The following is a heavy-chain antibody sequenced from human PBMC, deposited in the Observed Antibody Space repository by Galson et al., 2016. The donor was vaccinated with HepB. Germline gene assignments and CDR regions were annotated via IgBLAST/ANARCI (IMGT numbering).Heavy chain of an antibody. CDR1: GFTFSTYP. CDR3: ARRYYDSSDWNYYYYMDV. J-gene: IGHJ6*03. CDR2: ISSSSSTI. V-gene: IGHV3-48*02. Sequence: SLRLSCAASGFTFSTYPMNWVRQAPGKGLEWVSYISSSSSTIYYADSVEGRFTISRDNAKNSLYLQMNSLRDEDTAVYYCARRYYDSSDWNYYYYMDVWGKGTTVTVSS. D-gene: IGHD3-22*01.